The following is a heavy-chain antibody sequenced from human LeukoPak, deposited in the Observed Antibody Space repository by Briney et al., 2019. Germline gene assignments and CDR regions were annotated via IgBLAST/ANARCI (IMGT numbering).Heavy chain of an antibody. D-gene: IGHD3-10*01. CDR1: GYTFTSYD. Sequence: ASVKVSCKASGYTFTSYDINWVRQATGQGLEWMGWMNPNSGNTGYAQKFQGRVTMTRNTSISTAYMELSSLRSEDTAVYYCARRRYYYGSGSYYRGPFIYWGQGTLVTVSS. CDR2: MNPNSGNT. V-gene: IGHV1-8*01. J-gene: IGHJ4*02. CDR3: ARRRYYYGSGSYYRGPFIY.